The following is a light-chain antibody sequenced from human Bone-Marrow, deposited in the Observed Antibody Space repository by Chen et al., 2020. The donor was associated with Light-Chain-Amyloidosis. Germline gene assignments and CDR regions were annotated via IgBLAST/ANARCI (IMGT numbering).Light chain of an antibody. CDR3: QSADSSGTYEVI. CDR2: RDT. V-gene: IGLV3-25*03. CDR1: DLPTKY. J-gene: IGLJ2*01. Sequence: SYELTQPLSVSVSPGQTARITCSGDDLPTKYAYWYQQKPGQAPVLVIHRDTERPSGNSERFSGSSSGTTATLTISGVQAEDEADYHCQSADSSGTYEVIFGGGTKLTVL.